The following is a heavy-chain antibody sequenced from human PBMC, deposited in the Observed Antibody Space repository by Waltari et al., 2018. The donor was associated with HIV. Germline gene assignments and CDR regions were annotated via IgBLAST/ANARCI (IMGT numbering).Heavy chain of an antibody. Sequence: QLQLQESGPGLVKPSETLSLTCTVSGGSISSSSYYWGWIRQPPGKGLEWIGSIYYSGSTYYNPSLKSRVTISVDTSKNQFSLKLSSVTAADTAVYYCARHRGRARGYYYDSSGYYPDYWGQGTLVTVSS. J-gene: IGHJ4*02. V-gene: IGHV4-39*01. CDR2: IYYSGST. CDR1: GGSISSSSYY. CDR3: ARHRGRARGYYYDSSGYYPDY. D-gene: IGHD3-22*01.